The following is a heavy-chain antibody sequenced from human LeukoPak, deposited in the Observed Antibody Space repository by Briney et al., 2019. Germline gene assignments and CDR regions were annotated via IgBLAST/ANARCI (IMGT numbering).Heavy chain of an antibody. CDR1: GGSISSGDYY. D-gene: IGHD3-22*01. Sequence: SETLSPTCTVSGGSISSGDYYWSWIRQPPGKGLEWIGYIYYSGSTYYNPSLKSRVTISVDTSKNQFSLKLSSVTAADTAVYYCAREANYYDSSGYYAFDIWGQGTMVTVSS. V-gene: IGHV4-30-4*01. CDR3: AREANYYDSSGYYAFDI. CDR2: IYYSGST. J-gene: IGHJ3*02.